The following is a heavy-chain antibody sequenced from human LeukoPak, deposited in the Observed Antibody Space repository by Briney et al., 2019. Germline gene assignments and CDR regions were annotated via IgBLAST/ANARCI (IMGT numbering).Heavy chain of an antibody. CDR2: TYYRSKWSN. Sequence: SQTLSLTCAISGDSVSSDSASWNWLRQSPSRGLEWLGRTYYRSKWSNDYAPSVKSRITINPDTSRNQFSLQLNSVTPEDTAVYYCASDRDSDYEWGPFDPWGQGTLVTVSS. V-gene: IGHV6-1*01. CDR1: GDSVSSDSAS. CDR3: ASDRDSDYEWGPFDP. J-gene: IGHJ5*02. D-gene: IGHD4-11*01.